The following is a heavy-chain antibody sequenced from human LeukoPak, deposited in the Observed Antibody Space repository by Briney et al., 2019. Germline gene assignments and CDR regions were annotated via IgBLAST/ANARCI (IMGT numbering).Heavy chain of an antibody. Sequence: PSETLSLTCTFSGSSISTSYWSWIRQPPGKGLEWIAYIYYSGYTNYNPSLKSRVTISIDTSKNQFSLKLSSVTAADTAVYCCARARSDSGRFDSWGQGTLVTVSS. D-gene: IGHD1-26*01. J-gene: IGHJ4*02. CDR1: GSSISTSY. V-gene: IGHV4-59*01. CDR3: ARARSDSGRFDS. CDR2: IYYSGYT.